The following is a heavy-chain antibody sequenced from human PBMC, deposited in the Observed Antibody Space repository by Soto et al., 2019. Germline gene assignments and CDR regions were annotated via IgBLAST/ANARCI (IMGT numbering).Heavy chain of an antibody. V-gene: IGHV5-10-1*01. D-gene: IGHD3-9*01. CDR2: IDPSDSYT. Sequence: GESLKISCEGSGYSFTTYWISWVRQMPGKGLEWMGRIDPSDSYTNYSPSFQGHVILSVDKSISTAYLQWSSLTASDSAVYYWARHFVRRSFGWFDHWGQGTLVTVSS. CDR1: GYSFTTYW. J-gene: IGHJ5*02. CDR3: ARHFVRRSFGWFDH.